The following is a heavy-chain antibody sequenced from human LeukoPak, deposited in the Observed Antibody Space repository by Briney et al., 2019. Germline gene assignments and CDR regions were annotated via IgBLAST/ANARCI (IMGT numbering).Heavy chain of an antibody. CDR3: ARQVDTAMVNFDY. V-gene: IGHV1-46*01. D-gene: IGHD5-18*01. CDR2: INPSGGST. CDR1: GYTFTSYG. Sequence: ASVKVSCKASGYTFTSYGISWVRQAPGQGLEWMGIINPSGGSTSYAQKFQGRVTMTRDTSTRTVYMELSSLRSEDTAVYYCARQVDTAMVNFDYWGQGTLVTVSS. J-gene: IGHJ4*02.